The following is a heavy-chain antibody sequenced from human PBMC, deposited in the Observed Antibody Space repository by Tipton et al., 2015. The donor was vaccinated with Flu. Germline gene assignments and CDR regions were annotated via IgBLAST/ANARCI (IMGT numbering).Heavy chain of an antibody. CDR3: AKVLFGWVES. Sequence: TLSLTCTVSGGSISSSSYYWGRIRQPPGKGLEWIGSIYYSGSTYYTPSLKSRVTISVDTSKNQFSLKLTSVTAADTAVYYCAKVLFGWVESWAQGTLVTVSS. J-gene: IGHJ5*01. D-gene: IGHD3-16*01. CDR1: GGSISSSSYY. CDR2: IYYSGST. V-gene: IGHV4-39*07.